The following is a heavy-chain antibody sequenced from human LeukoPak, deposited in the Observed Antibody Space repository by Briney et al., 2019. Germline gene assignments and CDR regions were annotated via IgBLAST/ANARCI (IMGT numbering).Heavy chain of an antibody. D-gene: IGHD2-2*01. CDR1: GGSISSYY. CDR3: ARGIELGYCSSTSCPDNDYYYGMDV. J-gene: IGHJ6*02. Sequence: ETLSLTCTVSGGSISSYYWSWIRQPPGKGLEWIGYIYYSGSTNYNPSLKSRVTISVDTSKNQFSLKLSSVTAADTAVYYCARGIELGYCSSTSCPDNDYYYGMDVWGQGATVTVSS. V-gene: IGHV4-59*01. CDR2: IYYSGST.